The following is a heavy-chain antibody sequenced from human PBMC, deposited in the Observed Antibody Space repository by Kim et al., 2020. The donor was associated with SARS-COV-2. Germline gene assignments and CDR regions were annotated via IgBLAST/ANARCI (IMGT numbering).Heavy chain of an antibody. D-gene: IGHD3-9*01. CDR1: GASISSNSYY. CDR2: ISYRGTT. Sequence: SETLSLTCSVSGASISSNSYYWAWIRQPPGEGLEWIASISYRGTTYYNPSFRSRVTISIDTSKNQFSLRLTSVTAADPAVYYCAKYDVLTGPYFNYWGQG. V-gene: IGHV4-39*07. J-gene: IGHJ4*02. CDR3: AKYDVLTGPYFNY.